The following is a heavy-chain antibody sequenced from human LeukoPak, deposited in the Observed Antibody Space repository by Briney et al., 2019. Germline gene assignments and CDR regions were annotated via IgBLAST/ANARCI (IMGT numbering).Heavy chain of an antibody. CDR3: ARGSMSYFDY. J-gene: IGHJ4*02. Sequence: QPGGSLRLSCAASGFTFSNYAMSWVRQAPGKGLEWVSTISLGGHNTHHADAVKGRFTISRDNAKNSVYLQMNSLRAEDTAVYYCARGSMSYFDYWGQGTLVTVSS. V-gene: IGHV3-23*01. CDR2: ISLGGHNT. CDR1: GFTFSNYA.